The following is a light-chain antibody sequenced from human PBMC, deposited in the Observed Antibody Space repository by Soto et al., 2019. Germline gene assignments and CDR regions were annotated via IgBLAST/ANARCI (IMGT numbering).Light chain of an antibody. CDR3: QSYDTDASGCCV. J-gene: IGLJ1*01. CDR1: ISNIGAGFD. Sequence: QSALTQSPSVSGAPGQRVSISCTGTISNIGAGFDVHWYQQLPATAPKLLIYGNNNRPSGVPDRFSGSKSGTSASLAITGLQAEDEADYYCQSYDTDASGCCVVGTGTKLTVL. CDR2: GNN. V-gene: IGLV1-40*01.